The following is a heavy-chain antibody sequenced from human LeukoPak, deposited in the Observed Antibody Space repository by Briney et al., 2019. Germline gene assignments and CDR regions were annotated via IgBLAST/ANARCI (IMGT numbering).Heavy chain of an antibody. Sequence: PSETPSLTCTVSGGSISNYYWSWIRQPAGKGLEWIGRIYTIGSTIYNPSLKSRVSLSVDTSKNQFSLKLYSVAAADTAVYYCARTPVGATFWFDPWGQGTLVTVSS. D-gene: IGHD1-26*01. CDR1: GGSISNYY. V-gene: IGHV4-4*07. CDR3: ARTPVGATFWFDP. J-gene: IGHJ5*02. CDR2: IYTIGST.